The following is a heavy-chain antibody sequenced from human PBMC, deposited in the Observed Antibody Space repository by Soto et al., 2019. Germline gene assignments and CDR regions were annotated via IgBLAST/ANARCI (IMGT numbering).Heavy chain of an antibody. CDR3: TRREVLDDGMDV. D-gene: IGHD1-1*01. V-gene: IGHV3-73*01. Sequence: PGGSLRLSCAASGLTFSGSAVHWVRQASGKGLEWVGRIRSKANSYATAYAASVKGRFTVSRDDSKNTAYLQMNSLKTEDAAVYYCTRREVLDDGMDVWGQGTTVTVSS. J-gene: IGHJ6*02. CDR2: IRSKANSYAT. CDR1: GLTFSGSA.